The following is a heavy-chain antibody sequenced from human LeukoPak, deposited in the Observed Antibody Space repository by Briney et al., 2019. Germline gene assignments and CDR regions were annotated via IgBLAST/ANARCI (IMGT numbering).Heavy chain of an antibody. J-gene: IGHJ6*03. CDR1: GCSISSYY. Sequence: SETLSLTCTVSGCSISSYYWSWIRQPPGKGLEWIGYIDYSGSTNYNPSLRSRVTMSVDTSKNQFSLKLTSVTAADTAVYYCARDQAGYYCMDVWGKGTTATVSS. CDR3: ARDQAGYYCMDV. V-gene: IGHV4-59*01. CDR2: IDYSGST.